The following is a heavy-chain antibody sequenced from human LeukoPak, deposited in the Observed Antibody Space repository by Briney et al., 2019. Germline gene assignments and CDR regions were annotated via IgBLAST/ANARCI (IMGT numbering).Heavy chain of an antibody. CDR2: ISGSGGGT. D-gene: IGHD2-2*01. J-gene: IGHJ6*02. CDR3: AGDRREGYCSSTSCYYYYGMDV. CDR1: GFTFSTYA. V-gene: IGHV3-23*01. Sequence: PGGSLRLSCAASGFTFSTYAMSWDRQAAGKGLEWVSLISGSGGGTYYADSVKGRFTISRDNSKNTLYLQLNSLRVEDTAVYYCAGDRREGYCSSTSCYYYYGMDVWGQGTTVTVSS.